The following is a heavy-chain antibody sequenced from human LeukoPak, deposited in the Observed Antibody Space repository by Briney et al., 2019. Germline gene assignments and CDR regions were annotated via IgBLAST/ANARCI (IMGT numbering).Heavy chain of an antibody. J-gene: IGHJ6*03. D-gene: IGHD5-12*01. CDR3: ARGSGYDGRDYYYMDV. CDR1: GFTFSSYG. CDR2: INWNGGST. Sequence: PGGTLRLSCAASGFTFSSYGMSWVRQAPGKGLEWVSGINWNGGSTGYADSVKGRFTISRDNAKNSLYLQMNSLRAEDTALYYCARGSGYDGRDYYYMDVWGKGTTVTVSS. V-gene: IGHV3-20*04.